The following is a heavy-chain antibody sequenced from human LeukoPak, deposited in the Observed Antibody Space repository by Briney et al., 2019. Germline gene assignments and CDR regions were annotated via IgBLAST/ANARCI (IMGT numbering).Heavy chain of an antibody. D-gene: IGHD3-22*01. V-gene: IGHV3-21*01. CDR3: ARAYYYDSSGYYYFFDY. J-gene: IGHJ4*02. CDR2: ISSGSTYI. Sequence: GGSLRLSCAGSGFTFSSYSMNWVRQAPGKGLEWVSSISSGSTYIYYADSVKGRFTISRDNAKNSLYLQMNSLRAEDTAVYYCARAYYYDSSGYYYFFDYWGQGTLVTVSS. CDR1: GFTFSSYS.